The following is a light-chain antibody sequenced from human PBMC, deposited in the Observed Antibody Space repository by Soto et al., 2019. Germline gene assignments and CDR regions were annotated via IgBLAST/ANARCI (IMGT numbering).Light chain of an antibody. V-gene: IGKV3-15*01. CDR2: GAS. J-gene: IGKJ5*01. Sequence: VSTYSPPPLSVSTGERATLSCRSSQSVRSNLAWYQQKPGQAPRVLIYGASIRATGIPARFSGSGSGTEFTLTISSLQSEDFAIYYCQQYNNWPPITFGQGTRLEIK. CDR1: QSVRSN. CDR3: QQYNNWPPIT.